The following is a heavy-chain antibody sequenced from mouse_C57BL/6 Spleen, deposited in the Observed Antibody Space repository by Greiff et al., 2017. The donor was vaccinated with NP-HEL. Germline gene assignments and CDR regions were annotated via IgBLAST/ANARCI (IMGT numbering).Heavy chain of an antibody. CDR1: GYTFTSYW. CDR2: IDPSDSYT. V-gene: IGHV1-69*01. CDR3: ARFGTTVVPYYAMDY. Sequence: QVQLKQPGAELVMPGASVKLSCKASGYTFTSYWMHWVKQRPGQGLEWIGEIDPSDSYTNYNQKFKGKSTLTVDKSSSTAYMQLSSLTSEDSAVYYCARFGTTVVPYYAMDYWGQGTSVTVSS. D-gene: IGHD1-1*01. J-gene: IGHJ4*01.